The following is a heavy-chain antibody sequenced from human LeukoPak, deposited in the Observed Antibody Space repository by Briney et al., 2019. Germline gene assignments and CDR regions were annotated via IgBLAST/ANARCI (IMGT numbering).Heavy chain of an antibody. V-gene: IGHV3-7*01. CDR1: GFTFSNYW. CDR3: ARISGYYYMDV. CDR2: IKQDGSEK. J-gene: IGHJ6*03. Sequence: GGSLRLSCAASGFTFSNYWMSWVRQAPGKGLEGVANIKQDGSEKYYVDSVKGRFTISGDNAKNSLYLQMNSLRAEDTAVYYCARISGYYYMDVWGKGTTVTISS. D-gene: IGHD2-15*01.